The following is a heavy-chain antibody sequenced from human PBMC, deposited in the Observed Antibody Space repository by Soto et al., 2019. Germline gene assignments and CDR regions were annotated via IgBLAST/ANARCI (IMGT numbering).Heavy chain of an antibody. CDR1: GYTFTSYG. D-gene: IGHD3-9*01. Sequence: QVQLVQSGAEVKKPGASVKVSCKASGYTFTSYGISWVRQAPGQGLEWMGWISAYNGNTNYAQKLQGRVTMTTDTTTSQAYMELRSLRSDDTAVYYCGRRGLYDILNGSDDYWGQGTLVTVSS. CDR2: ISAYNGNT. CDR3: GRRGLYDILNGSDDY. J-gene: IGHJ4*02. V-gene: IGHV1-18*01.